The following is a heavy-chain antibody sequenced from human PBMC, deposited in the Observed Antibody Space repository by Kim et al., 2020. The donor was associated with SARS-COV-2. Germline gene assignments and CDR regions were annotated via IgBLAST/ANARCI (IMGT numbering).Heavy chain of an antibody. J-gene: IGHJ1*01. CDR3: ARTAWYVQY. CDR2: IKQDGSES. Sequence: GGSLRLSCAASGFTFSNYWMTWVRQAPGKGLEWVANIKQDGSESAFVDSVKGRFTISRDNANNFLYLQMNSLRAEDTAVYYCARTAWYVQYWGQGTLVTVSS. CDR1: GFTFSNYW. V-gene: IGHV3-7*03.